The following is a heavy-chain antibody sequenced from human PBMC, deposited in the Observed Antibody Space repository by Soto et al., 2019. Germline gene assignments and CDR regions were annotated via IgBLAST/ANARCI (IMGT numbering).Heavy chain of an antibody. D-gene: IGHD6-19*01. J-gene: IGHJ6*02. Sequence: SETLSLTCTVSGGSISSSSYYWGWIRQPPGKGLEWIGSIYYSGSTYYNPSLKSRVTISVDTSKNQFSLKLSSVTAADTAVYYCARVPDSSGWYGSYYYGMDVWGQGTTVTVSS. CDR3: ARVPDSSGWYGSYYYGMDV. CDR1: GGSISSSSYY. CDR2: IYYSGST. V-gene: IGHV4-39*01.